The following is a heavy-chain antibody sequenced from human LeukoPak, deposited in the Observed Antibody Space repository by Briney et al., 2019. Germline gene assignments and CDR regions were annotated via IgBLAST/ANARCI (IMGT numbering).Heavy chain of an antibody. Sequence: GGPLRLSCAASGFTFSSYWMSWVRQAPGKGLEWVANIKQDGSEKYYVDSVKGRFTISRDNAKNSLYLQMNSLRTEDTAVYYCARGSQYNILTGFIVGAMDDFDYWGQGTLVTVSS. J-gene: IGHJ4*02. CDR2: IKQDGSEK. V-gene: IGHV3-7*01. CDR1: GFTFSSYW. CDR3: ARGSQYNILTGFIVGAMDDFDY. D-gene: IGHD3-9*01.